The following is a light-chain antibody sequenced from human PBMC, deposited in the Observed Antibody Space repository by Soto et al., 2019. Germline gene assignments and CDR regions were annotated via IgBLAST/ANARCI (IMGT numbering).Light chain of an antibody. CDR2: EAS. J-gene: IGKJ5*01. CDR1: QSVSSY. CDR3: QQRSYPIT. Sequence: DIVLTQSPGTLSLSPGERASLSCRASQSVSSYLAWYQQKPGQAPRLLMYEASTRATGIPARFSGGGSESDFTLTISSLEPEDFAVYYCQQRSYPITFGQGTRLEIK. V-gene: IGKV3-11*01.